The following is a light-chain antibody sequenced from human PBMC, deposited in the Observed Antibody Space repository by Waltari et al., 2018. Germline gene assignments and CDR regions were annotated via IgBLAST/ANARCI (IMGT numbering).Light chain of an antibody. J-gene: IGKJ4*01. CDR1: RDIDTY. Sequence: DVQMTQSPSSLSASVGDRITITCQATRDIDTYLNWYQQQPGKAPKLLIYDADTLQRGVPSRFSGSGSGTHFSFTINNLQPDDFATYYCQQCSTLPFTFGGGT. CDR2: DAD. CDR3: QQCSTLPFT. V-gene: IGKV1-33*01.